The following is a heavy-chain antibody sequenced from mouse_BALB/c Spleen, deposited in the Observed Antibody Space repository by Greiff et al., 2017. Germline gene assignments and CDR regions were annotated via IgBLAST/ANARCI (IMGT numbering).Heavy chain of an antibody. V-gene: IGHV1S127*01. CDR3: TRIYYGSSPDY. CDR1: GYTFTSYW. Sequence: QVQLQQPGAELVKPGASVKMSCKASGYTFTSYWMHWVKQRPGQGLEWIGVIDPSDSYTSYNQKFKGKATLTVDTSSSTAYMQLSSLTSEDSAVYYCTRIYYGSSPDYWGQGTTLTVSS. J-gene: IGHJ2*01. D-gene: IGHD1-1*01. CDR2: IDPSDSYT.